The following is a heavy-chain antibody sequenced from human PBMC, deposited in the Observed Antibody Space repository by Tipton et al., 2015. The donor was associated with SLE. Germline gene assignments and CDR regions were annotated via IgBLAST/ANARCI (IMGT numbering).Heavy chain of an antibody. D-gene: IGHD5-18*01. CDR1: GGSISSYY. V-gene: IGHV4-59*03. J-gene: IGHJ2*01. Sequence: TLSLTFTVSGGSISSYYWSWIRQAPGKGLERIGYIYYSRSTNYKPSLKSRLTISVATSRNLYSLKVESVTAADTAVYYCAGYGQNWYFDPWGRGTLVTVSS. CDR3: AGYGQNWYFDP. CDR2: IYYSRST.